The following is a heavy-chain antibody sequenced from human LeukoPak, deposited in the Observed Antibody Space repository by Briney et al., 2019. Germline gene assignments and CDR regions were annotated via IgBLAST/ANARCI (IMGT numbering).Heavy chain of an antibody. CDR2: ISSSGSTI. J-gene: IGHJ3*02. V-gene: IGHV3-48*03. Sequence: GGSLRLSCAASGFTFSSYEMNWVRQAPGKGLEWVSYISSSGSTIYYADSVKGRFTISRDNAKNSLDLQMNSLRAEDTAVYYCARDRGYALVEGAFDIWGQGTMVTVSS. D-gene: IGHD2-8*02. CDR1: GFTFSSYE. CDR3: ARDRGYALVEGAFDI.